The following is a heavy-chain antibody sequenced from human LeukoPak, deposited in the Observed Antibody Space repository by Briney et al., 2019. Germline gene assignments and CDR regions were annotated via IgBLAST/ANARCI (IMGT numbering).Heavy chain of an antibody. CDR2: INPNSGGT. V-gene: IGHV1-2*02. CDR3: ARDLGDIVVVPAAIWFDP. CDR1: GYSFIGYY. Sequence: ASVKVSCKASGYSFIGYYMHWVRQAPGQGLEWMGWINPNSGGTNYAQKFQGRVTMTRDTSISTAYMELSRLRSDDTAVYYCARDLGDIVVVPAAIWFDPWGQGTLVTVSS. D-gene: IGHD2-2*01. J-gene: IGHJ5*02.